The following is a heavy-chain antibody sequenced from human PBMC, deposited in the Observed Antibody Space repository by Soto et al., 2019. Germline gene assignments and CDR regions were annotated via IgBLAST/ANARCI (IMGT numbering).Heavy chain of an antibody. CDR2: ISSSSSTI. J-gene: IGHJ5*02. D-gene: IGHD4-4*01. CDR3: ARVYSNYEGGGVWFDP. Sequence: GGSLRLSCAASGFTFSSYSMNWVRQAPGKGLEWVSYISSSSSTIYYADSVKGRFTISRDNAKNSLYLQMNSLRAEDTAVYYCARVYSNYEGGGVWFDPWGQGTLVTVSS. CDR1: GFTFSSYS. V-gene: IGHV3-48*01.